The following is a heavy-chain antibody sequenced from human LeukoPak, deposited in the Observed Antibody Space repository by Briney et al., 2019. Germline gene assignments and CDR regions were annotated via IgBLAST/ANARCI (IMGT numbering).Heavy chain of an antibody. CDR3: ARGTHSSFDP. CDR2: ISSTSGYT. V-gene: IGHV3-11*05. J-gene: IGHJ5*02. D-gene: IGHD2-21*01. CDR1: RFTSSDYY. Sequence: GGSLRLSCAASRFTSSDYYMSWIRQAPGKGLEWVSYISSTSGYTNYADSVKGRFTISRDNAKNSLYLQMNSLRAEDTAVYYCARGTHSSFDPWGQGTLVTVSS.